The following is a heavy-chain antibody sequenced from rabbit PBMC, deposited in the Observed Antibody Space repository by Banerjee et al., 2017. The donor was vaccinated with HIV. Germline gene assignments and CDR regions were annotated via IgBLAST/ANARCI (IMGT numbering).Heavy chain of an antibody. Sequence: QEQLVESGGDLVKPGASLTLTCTASGFSFSSSDYMCWVRQAPGKGPEWIACIYNADDSTYYASWVNGRFTISKTSSTTVTLQMTSLTAADTATYFCARGYTSGFDLWGPGTLVTVS. D-gene: IGHD4-1*01. CDR2: IYNADDST. CDR1: GFSFSSSDY. J-gene: IGHJ4*01. CDR3: ARGYTSGFDL. V-gene: IGHV1S45*01.